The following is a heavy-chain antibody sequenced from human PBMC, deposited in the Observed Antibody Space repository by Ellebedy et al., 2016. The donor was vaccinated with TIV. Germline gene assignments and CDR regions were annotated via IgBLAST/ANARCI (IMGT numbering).Heavy chain of an antibody. J-gene: IGHJ4*02. Sequence: MPSETLSLTCTVSDGSISSYYWSWIRQPPGKGLEWIGSIYYSGSTNYNPSLKRRLTMSIDPSKNQFSLKMTSVTAADTAVYYCARVGHNWNFLFLDYWGRGTLVTVSS. CDR2: IYYSGST. CDR3: ARVGHNWNFLFLDY. D-gene: IGHD1-7*01. CDR1: DGSISSYY. V-gene: IGHV4-59*01.